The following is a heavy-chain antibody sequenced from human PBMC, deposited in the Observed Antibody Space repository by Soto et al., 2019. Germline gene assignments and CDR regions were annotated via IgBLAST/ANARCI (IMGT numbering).Heavy chain of an antibody. Sequence: QVQLVESGGGVVQPGRSLRLSCAASGFTFSSYAMHWVRQAPGKGLEWVAVISYDGSNKYYADSVKGRFTISRDNSKNTLNLQMKSMRAEDTAVYYCARDRRYSGSPYFDYWGQGTMVTVSS. CDR2: ISYDGSNK. CDR3: ARDRRYSGSPYFDY. V-gene: IGHV3-30-3*01. J-gene: IGHJ4*02. D-gene: IGHD1-26*01. CDR1: GFTFSSYA.